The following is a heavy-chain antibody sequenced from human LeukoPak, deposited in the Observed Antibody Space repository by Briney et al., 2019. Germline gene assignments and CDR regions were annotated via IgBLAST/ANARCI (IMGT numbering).Heavy chain of an antibody. Sequence: GGSLRLSCAASGFTFSSYAMHWVRQAPGKGLEWVAVISYDGSNKYYADSVKGRFTISRDNSKNTLYLQMNSLRVEDTAVYYCAKGMPVGYCSSTSCHLFDYWGQGTLVTVSS. V-gene: IGHV3-30-3*01. CDR1: GFTFSSYA. J-gene: IGHJ4*02. CDR2: ISYDGSNK. CDR3: AKGMPVGYCSSTSCHLFDY. D-gene: IGHD2-2*03.